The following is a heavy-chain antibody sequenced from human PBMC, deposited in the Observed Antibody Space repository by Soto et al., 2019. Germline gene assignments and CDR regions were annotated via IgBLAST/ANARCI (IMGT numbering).Heavy chain of an antibody. J-gene: IGHJ3*02. D-gene: IGHD3-22*01. Sequence: SKTLSLTCTVSGGSISSGGYYWSWIRQHPGKGLEWIGYIYYSGSTYYNPSLKSRVTISVDTSKNQFSLKLSSVTAADTAVYYCARETYYYDSSGYGNAFDIWGQGTMVTVSS. CDR2: IYYSGST. CDR1: GGSISSGGYY. CDR3: ARETYYYDSSGYGNAFDI. V-gene: IGHV4-31*03.